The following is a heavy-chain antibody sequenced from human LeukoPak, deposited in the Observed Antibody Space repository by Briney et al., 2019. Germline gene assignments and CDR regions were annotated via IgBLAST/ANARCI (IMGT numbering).Heavy chain of an antibody. J-gene: IGHJ4*02. CDR1: GFTFSSYS. D-gene: IGHD3-3*01. V-gene: IGHV3-21*01. CDR3: ARVRTIFGVGGDY. CDR2: ISSSSSYI. Sequence: GGSLRLSCAASGFTFSSYSMNWVRQAPGKGLEWVSSISSSSSYIYYADSVKGRFTISRDNAKNSLYLQMNSLRAEDTAVYYCARVRTIFGVGGDYWGQRTLVTVSS.